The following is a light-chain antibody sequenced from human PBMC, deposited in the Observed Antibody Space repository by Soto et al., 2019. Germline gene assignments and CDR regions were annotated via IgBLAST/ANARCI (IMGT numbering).Light chain of an antibody. V-gene: IGLV2-14*01. CDR3: SSYTSSSTYV. J-gene: IGLJ1*01. Sequence: QSALTQPASISGSPRQSIAISSTGTSSDVGGYNYVSWYQQHPGKAPKLMIYEVSNRPSGVSNRFSGSKSGNTGSLTISGLQAEDEADYYCSSYTSSSTYVFGTGTKVTVL. CDR2: EVS. CDR1: SSDVGGYNY.